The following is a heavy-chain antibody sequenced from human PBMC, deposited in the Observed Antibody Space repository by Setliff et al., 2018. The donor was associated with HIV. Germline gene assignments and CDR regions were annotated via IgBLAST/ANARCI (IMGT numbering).Heavy chain of an antibody. CDR1: GFIFSSYS. J-gene: IGHJ3*02. CDR2: ITRDGTTK. CDR3: ARDHLFAFDI. V-gene: IGHV3-48*03. Sequence: GGSLRLSCAASGFIFSSYSINWVRQAPGKGLEWLSSITRDGTTKNYADSVKGRSTISRDNAKNSLYLQMNSLRVEDTAVYYCARDHLFAFDIWGQGTMVTVSS.